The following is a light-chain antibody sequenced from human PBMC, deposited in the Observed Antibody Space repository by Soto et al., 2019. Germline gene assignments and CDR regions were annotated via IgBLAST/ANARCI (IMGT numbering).Light chain of an antibody. CDR2: KAS. V-gene: IGKV1-5*03. Sequence: DIQMTQSPSTLSGSVGDRVTITARASQTISSWLAGYQQKPGKAPKLLIYKASTLKSGVPSRFSGSGSGTEFTLTISSLQPDDFATYYCQHYNSYSEAFGQGTKVDIK. J-gene: IGKJ1*01. CDR3: QHYNSYSEA. CDR1: QTISSW.